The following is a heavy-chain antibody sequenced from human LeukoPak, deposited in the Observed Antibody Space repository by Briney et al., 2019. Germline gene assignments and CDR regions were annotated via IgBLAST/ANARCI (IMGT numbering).Heavy chain of an antibody. D-gene: IGHD6-19*01. CDR1: GGSISSYY. CDR3: ARDLWGAVAYYGMDV. J-gene: IGHJ6*02. V-gene: IGHV4-59*01. CDR2: IYYSGST. Sequence: SETLSLTCTVSGGSISSYYWSWIRQRPGKGLEWIGYIYYSGSTNYNPSLQSRVTISVDTSKNQFSLKLSSVTAADTAVYYCARDLWGAVAYYGMDVWGQGTTVTVSS.